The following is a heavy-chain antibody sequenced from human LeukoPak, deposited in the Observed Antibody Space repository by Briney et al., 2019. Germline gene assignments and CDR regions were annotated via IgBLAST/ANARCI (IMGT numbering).Heavy chain of an antibody. D-gene: IGHD6-13*01. CDR3: AKDRYSSSWYNLYYYYGMDV. CDR1: GFTFSSYS. CDR2: ISYDGSNK. Sequence: GGSLRLSCAASGFTFSSYSMNWVRQAPGKGLEWVAVISYDGSNKYYADSVKGRFTISRDNSKNTLYLQMNSLRAEDTAVYYCAKDRYSSSWYNLYYYYGMDVWGKGTTVTVSS. J-gene: IGHJ6*04. V-gene: IGHV3-30*18.